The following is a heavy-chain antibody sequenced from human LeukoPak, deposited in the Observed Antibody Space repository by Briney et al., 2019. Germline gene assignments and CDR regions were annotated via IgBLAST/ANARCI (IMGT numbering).Heavy chain of an antibody. CDR3: AKDVGNDFWVMLDV. CDR2: ISWDGGST. J-gene: IGHJ6*04. V-gene: IGHV3-43D*03. Sequence: GGSLRLSCAASGFTFDDYAMHWVRQAPGKGLEWVSLISWDGGSTYYADSVKGRFTISRDNSKNSLYLQMNSLRAEDTALYYCAKDVGNDFWVMLDVWGKGTTVTVSS. CDR1: GFTFDDYA. D-gene: IGHD3-3*01.